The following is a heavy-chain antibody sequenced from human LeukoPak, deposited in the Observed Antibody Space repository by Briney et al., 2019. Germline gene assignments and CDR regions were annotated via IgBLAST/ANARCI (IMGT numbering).Heavy chain of an antibody. CDR1: GGSITSSNYY. D-gene: IGHD3-10*01. J-gene: IGHJ4*02. V-gene: IGHV4-39*01. CDR3: VYYYGSVSVEY. CDR2: FYYSGST. Sequence: ASETLSLTCTVSGGSITSSNYYWGWIRQPPGKGLEWIGSFYYSGSTNYNPSLKSRVTISVDTSKNQFSLKLSSVTAADTAVYYCVYYYGSVSVEYWGQGTLVTVSS.